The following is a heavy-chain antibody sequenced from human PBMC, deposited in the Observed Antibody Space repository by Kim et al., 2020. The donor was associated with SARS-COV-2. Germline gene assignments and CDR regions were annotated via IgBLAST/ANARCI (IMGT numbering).Heavy chain of an antibody. CDR2: IYYSGST. Sequence: SETLSLTCTVSGGSISSGDYYWSWIRQPPGKGLEWIGYIYYSGSTYYNPSLKSRVTISVDTSKNHFSLKLSSVTAADTAVYYCARARITMIVVVQELDYWGQGTLGTVSA. D-gene: IGHD3-22*01. CDR1: GGSISSGDYY. J-gene: IGHJ4*02. CDR3: ARARITMIVVVQELDY. V-gene: IGHV4-30-4*01.